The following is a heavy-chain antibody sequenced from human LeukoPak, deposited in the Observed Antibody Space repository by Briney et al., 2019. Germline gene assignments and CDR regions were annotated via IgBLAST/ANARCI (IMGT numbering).Heavy chain of an antibody. D-gene: IGHD4-17*01. J-gene: IGHJ4*02. Sequence: GGSLRLSCATSGFTFTNYWMFWVRQAPGKGLVWVSGINPDGSTTTYADSVKGRFTISRENAKSTLYLHMNILRVEDTAVYYCARGRYGDYHWGQGILVTVSS. CDR1: GFTFTNYW. V-gene: IGHV3-74*01. CDR3: ARGRYGDYH. CDR2: INPDGSTT.